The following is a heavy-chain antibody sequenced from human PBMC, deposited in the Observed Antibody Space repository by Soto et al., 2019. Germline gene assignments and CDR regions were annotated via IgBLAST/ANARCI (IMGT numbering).Heavy chain of an antibody. J-gene: IGHJ5*02. D-gene: IGHD3-22*01. CDR1: GGSISSGGYS. V-gene: IGHV4-30-2*01. Sequence: PSETLSLTCAVSGGSISSGGYSWSWIRQPPGKGLEWIGYIYHSGSTYYNPSLKSRVTISVDRSKNQFSLKLSSVTAAYTAVYYCAREKYDSSGRNWFDPWGQGTLVTVSS. CDR3: AREKYDSSGRNWFDP. CDR2: IYHSGST.